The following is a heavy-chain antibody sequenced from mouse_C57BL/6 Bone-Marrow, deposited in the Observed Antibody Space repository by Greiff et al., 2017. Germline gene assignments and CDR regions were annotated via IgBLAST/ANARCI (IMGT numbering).Heavy chain of an antibody. Sequence: QVQLQQSGAELVKPGASVKLSCKASGYTFTSYWMHWVKQRPGQGLEWIGMIHPNSGSTNYNEKFKSKATLTVDKSSITAYMQLSSLTSEDSAVYYCARSGPPHCYFDYWGQGTTLTVSS. J-gene: IGHJ2*01. V-gene: IGHV1-64*01. CDR1: GYTFTSYW. D-gene: IGHD3-2*02. CDR3: ARSGPPHCYFDY. CDR2: IHPNSGST.